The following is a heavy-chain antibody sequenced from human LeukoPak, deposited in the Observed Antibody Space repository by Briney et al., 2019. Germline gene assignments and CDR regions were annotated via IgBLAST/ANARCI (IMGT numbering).Heavy chain of an antibody. Sequence: GGSLRLSCAASGFSFSSYAMNWVRQAPGKGLEWVSGISGSGGETYHGDSVKGRFTISRDNSKNTLYVQLKSLRAEDTAVYYCAKRVRDGYNSPIDYWGQGTLVTVSS. CDR3: AKRVRDGYNSPIDY. V-gene: IGHV3-23*01. D-gene: IGHD5-24*01. CDR2: ISGSGGET. CDR1: GFSFSSYA. J-gene: IGHJ4*02.